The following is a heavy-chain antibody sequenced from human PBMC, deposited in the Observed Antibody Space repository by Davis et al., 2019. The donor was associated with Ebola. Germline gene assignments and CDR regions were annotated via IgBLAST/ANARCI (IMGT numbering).Heavy chain of an antibody. J-gene: IGHJ5*02. CDR2: ITKGSDAI. CDR1: GFLFSAYS. D-gene: IGHD4-11*01. V-gene: IGHV3-48*02. CDR3: ARDYIFAFDP. Sequence: PGGSLRLSCAASGFLFSAYSMNWVRQAPGKGLEWVTYITKGSDAIHYADSVKGRFTVSRDNAKNSLFLQMNSLRDEDSAVYYCARDYIFAFDPWGQGTQVTVSS.